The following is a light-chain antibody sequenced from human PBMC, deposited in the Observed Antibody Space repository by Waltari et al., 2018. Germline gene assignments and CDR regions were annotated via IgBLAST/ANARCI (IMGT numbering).Light chain of an antibody. V-gene: IGKV3-20*01. CDR3: QQYGRSPWT. CDR2: GAS. Sequence: EIVLTQSPGTLSLSPGETATLSCRASQSVTSNYLAWYQQKPGQAPRLLISGASSRATGIPDRFSGSGSGTDFTLTISRLETEDFAVYHCQQYGRSPWTFGQGTKVEIK. CDR1: QSVTSNY. J-gene: IGKJ1*01.